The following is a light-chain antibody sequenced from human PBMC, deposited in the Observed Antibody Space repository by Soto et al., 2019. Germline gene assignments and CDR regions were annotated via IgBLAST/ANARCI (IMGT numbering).Light chain of an antibody. J-gene: IGLJ1*01. CDR3: SSYASTTAYL. CDR1: NSDVGGYNY. CDR2: EVS. Sequence: QSGLTYPASVSRSPGQWIPLPCTGTNSDVGGYNYVSWYQLHPGKAPKLIIYEVSNRPSGVSNRFSGSKSGNTASLTISGLQAEDEADYYCSSYASTTAYLFGTGTKVTVL. V-gene: IGLV2-14*01.